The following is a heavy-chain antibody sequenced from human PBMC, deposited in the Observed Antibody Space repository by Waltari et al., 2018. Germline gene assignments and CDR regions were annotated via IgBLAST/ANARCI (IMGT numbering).Heavy chain of an antibody. CDR1: GCSISSGGYS. J-gene: IGHJ3*02. Sequence: QLQLQESGSGLVKPSQTLSLTCAVSGCSISSGGYSGSWIRQPPGKGLEWIGYIYHSGSTSYNPSLKSRVTISVDRSKNQFSLKLSSVTAADTAVYYCARMVGYGGINDAFDIWGQGTMVTVSS. CDR3: ARMVGYGGINDAFDI. V-gene: IGHV4-30-2*01. D-gene: IGHD2-15*01. CDR2: IYHSGST.